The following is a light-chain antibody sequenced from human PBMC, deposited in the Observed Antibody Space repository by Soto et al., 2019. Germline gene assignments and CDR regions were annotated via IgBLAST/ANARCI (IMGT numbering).Light chain of an antibody. Sequence: QSVLTQPAPVSGSPGQSITISCTGTSSDVGGYKYVSWYQQHPDKAPKLIIYDVTNRPSGTSNRFSGSKSGNTASLTISGLQAEDEADYYCSSYTSSSSYVFGTGTKVTVL. J-gene: IGLJ1*01. CDR2: DVT. CDR3: SSYTSSSSYV. CDR1: SSDVGGYKY. V-gene: IGLV2-14*01.